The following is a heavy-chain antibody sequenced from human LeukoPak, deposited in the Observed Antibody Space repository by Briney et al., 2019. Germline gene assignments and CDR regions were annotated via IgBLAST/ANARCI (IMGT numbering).Heavy chain of an antibody. Sequence: SETLSLTCSVSGGSVTSGSYYWSWIRQPAGKGLEWIGRISTSGSTNYNPSPKSRVTISLDMSKNQFSLKLNSLTAADTAVYYCATGAALAIDYWGQGALVTVSS. V-gene: IGHV4-61*02. CDR1: GGSVTSGSYY. J-gene: IGHJ4*02. D-gene: IGHD2-15*01. CDR3: ATGAALAIDY. CDR2: ISTSGST.